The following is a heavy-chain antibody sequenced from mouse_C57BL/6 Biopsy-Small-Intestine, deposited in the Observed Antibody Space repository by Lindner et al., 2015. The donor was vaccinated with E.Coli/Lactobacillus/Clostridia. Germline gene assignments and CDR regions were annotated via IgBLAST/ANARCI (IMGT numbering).Heavy chain of an antibody. J-gene: IGHJ2*01. V-gene: IGHV1-9*01. Sequence: VQLQESGAELMKPGASVELSCKATGYTFTGYWIEWVKQRPGHGLEWIGEILPGSGDTNYNEKFKGKATFTAHTSSNTAYMQLSSLTTEDSAIYYCARPYRYYFDYWGQGTTLTVSS. CDR3: ARPYRYYFDY. CDR2: ILPGSGDT. CDR1: GYTFTGYW.